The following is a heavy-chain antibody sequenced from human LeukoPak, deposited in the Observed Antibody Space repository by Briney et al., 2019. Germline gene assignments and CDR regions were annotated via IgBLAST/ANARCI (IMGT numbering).Heavy chain of an antibody. CDR3: ARERPPTGLGWFDP. CDR1: GFPFHNYW. V-gene: IGHV3-7*01. D-gene: IGHD1-1*01. J-gene: IGHJ5*02. CDR2: TDQDENEK. Sequence: GGSLRLSCAASGFPFHNYWMTWVRQAPGKGLEWVAYTDQDENEKYYLDSVKGRFTISRDNAKNTLYLQMNSLRAEDTAVYYCARERPPTGLGWFDPWGQGTLVTVSS.